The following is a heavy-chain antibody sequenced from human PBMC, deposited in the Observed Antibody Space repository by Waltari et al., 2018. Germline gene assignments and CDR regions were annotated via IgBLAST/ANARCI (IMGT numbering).Heavy chain of an antibody. V-gene: IGHV4-34*02. J-gene: IGHJ1*01. CDR3: ARYTSSWSKYIQY. CDR2: INQRGAV. D-gene: IGHD6-19*01. Sequence: QVQLQQWGAGLLKTSETLSLTCGLYGGSVSGYSWSWIRQPPGKGLEWLGEINQRGAVEYNPSLRGRATMSVDTSKNQVYLEVTSVTAADTANYYCARYTSSWSKYIQYWGRGSLVTVSS. CDR1: GGSVSGYS.